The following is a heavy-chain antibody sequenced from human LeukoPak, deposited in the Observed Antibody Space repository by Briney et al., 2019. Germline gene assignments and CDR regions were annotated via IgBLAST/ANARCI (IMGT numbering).Heavy chain of an antibody. D-gene: IGHD3-3*01. CDR1: GGSISSGGYY. J-gene: IGHJ4*02. CDR3: ARGWPGASGYYLDY. V-gene: IGHV4-31*03. Sequence: SETLSLTCTVSGGSISSGGYYWSWIRQHPGKGLEWIGYIYYSGSTYYNPSLKSRVTISVDTSKNQFSLKLSSVTAADTAVYYCARGWPGASGYYLDYWGQGTLVTVSS. CDR2: IYYSGST.